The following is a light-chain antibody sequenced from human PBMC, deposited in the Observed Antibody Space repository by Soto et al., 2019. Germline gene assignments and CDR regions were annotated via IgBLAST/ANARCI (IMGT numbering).Light chain of an antibody. CDR3: GTWDSSLSAGV. CDR2: DNN. J-gene: IGLJ1*01. V-gene: IGLV1-51*01. Sequence: QSVLTQPPSVSAAPGQKVTISCSGSSSNIGNNYVSWYQQLPGTAPKLLIYDNNKRPSGIPDRFSGSKSGTSATLGITGLPTGDEAEYYGGTWDSSLSAGVFGTGTKVTV. CDR1: SSNIGNNY.